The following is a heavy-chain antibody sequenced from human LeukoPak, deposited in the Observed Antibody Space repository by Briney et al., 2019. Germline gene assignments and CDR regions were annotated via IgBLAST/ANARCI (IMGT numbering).Heavy chain of an antibody. J-gene: IGHJ4*02. V-gene: IGHV1-2*02. Sequence: ASVKVSCKASGYTFTGYYMHWVRQAPGQGLEWMGWINPNSGGTNYAQKFQGRVTMTRDTSISTAYMELSRLGSDDTAVYYCARDLIWFGESNVDYWGQGTLVTVSS. CDR1: GYTFTGYY. D-gene: IGHD3-10*01. CDR2: INPNSGGT. CDR3: ARDLIWFGESNVDY.